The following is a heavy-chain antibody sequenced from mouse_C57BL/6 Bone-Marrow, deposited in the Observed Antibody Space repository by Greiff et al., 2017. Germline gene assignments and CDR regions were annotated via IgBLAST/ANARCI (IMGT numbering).Heavy chain of an antibody. Sequence: EVQRVESGGGLVKPGGSLKLSCAASGFTFSSYTMSWVRQTPEKRLEWVATISGGGGNTYYPDSVKGRFTISRDNAKNTLYLQMSSLRSEDTALYYCARHGRWLLYWYFDVWGTGTTVTVSS. J-gene: IGHJ1*03. CDR1: GFTFSSYT. CDR2: ISGGGGNT. V-gene: IGHV5-9*01. D-gene: IGHD2-3*01. CDR3: ARHGRWLLYWYFDV.